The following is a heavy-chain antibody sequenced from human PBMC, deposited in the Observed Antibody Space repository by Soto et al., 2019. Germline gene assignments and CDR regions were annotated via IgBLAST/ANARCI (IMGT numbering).Heavy chain of an antibody. CDR3: TRLGIAAAGTDY. CDR1: GFTFSGSA. J-gene: IGHJ4*02. CDR2: IRSKAKNYAT. D-gene: IGHD6-13*01. V-gene: IGHV3-73*01. Sequence: TEGSLRLSCAASGFTFSGSAMHWVRQASGKGLEWVGRIRSKAKNYATVYAASVKGRFTISRDDSKNTAYLQMNSLKTEDTAVYYCTRLGIAAAGTDYWGQGTLVTVSS.